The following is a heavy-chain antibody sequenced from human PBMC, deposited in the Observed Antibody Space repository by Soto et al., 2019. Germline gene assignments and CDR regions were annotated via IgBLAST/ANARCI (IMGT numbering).Heavy chain of an antibody. CDR2: IYTSGST. V-gene: IGHV4-4*07. J-gene: IGHJ6*02. CDR3: ARDGTVLLWFGEPTVNYGMDV. D-gene: IGHD3-10*01. CDR1: GGSISSYY. Sequence: QVQLQESGPGLVKPSETLSPTCTVSGGSISSYYWSWIRQPAGKGLEWIGRIYTSGSTNYNPSLKSRVTMSVDTSKNQFSLKLSSVTAADTAVYYCARDGTVLLWFGEPTVNYGMDVWGQGTTVTVSS.